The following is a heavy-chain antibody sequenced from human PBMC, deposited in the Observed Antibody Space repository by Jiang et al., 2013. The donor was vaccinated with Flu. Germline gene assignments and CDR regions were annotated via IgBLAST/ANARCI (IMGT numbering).Heavy chain of an antibody. J-gene: IGHJ4*02. CDR2: IFYSGST. Sequence: GLVKPSETLSLTCTVSGGSISSGRFYWGWIRQPPGKGLELIGTIFYSGSTYYSPSLKSRVTISVDTSKNQFSLKLSSVTAADTAVYYCARRGDYSGSYPFDYWGQGTLVTVSS. CDR3: ARRGDYSGSYPFDY. D-gene: IGHD3-10*01. V-gene: IGHV4-39*07. CDR1: GGSISSGRFY.